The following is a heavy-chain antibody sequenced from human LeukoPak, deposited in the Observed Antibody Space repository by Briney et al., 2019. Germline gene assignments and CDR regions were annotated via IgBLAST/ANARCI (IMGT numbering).Heavy chain of an antibody. CDR2: ISGGAGTT. V-gene: IGHV3-23*01. Sequence: GGSLRLSCAASGFTFSNYALSWVRQAPGKGLEWVSTISGGAGTTYSADSVKGRFTISRDNSKNKLYLQVSSLRADDTAVYYCAKTQASAGQVYFDYWGQGTLVTVSS. CDR3: AKTQASAGQVYFDY. J-gene: IGHJ4*02. D-gene: IGHD6-13*01. CDR1: GFTFSNYA.